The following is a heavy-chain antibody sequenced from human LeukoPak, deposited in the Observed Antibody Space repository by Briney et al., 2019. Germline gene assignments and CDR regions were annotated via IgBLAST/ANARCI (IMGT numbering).Heavy chain of an antibody. CDR2: ISSDGSTT. V-gene: IGHV3-74*01. J-gene: IGHJ4*02. CDR1: GFTFNTYW. D-gene: IGHD3-10*01. CDR3: AKVRASGPFGEYYFDY. Sequence: PGGSLRLSCAASGFTFNTYWMHWVRQAPGKGLVWVSRISSDGSTTTYADSVKGRFTISRDNSKNTLYLQMNSLRAEDTAVYYCAKVRASGPFGEYYFDYWGQGTLVTVSS.